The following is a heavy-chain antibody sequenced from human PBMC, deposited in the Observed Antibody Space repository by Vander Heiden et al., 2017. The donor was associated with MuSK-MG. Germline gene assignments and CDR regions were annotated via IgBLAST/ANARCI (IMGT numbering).Heavy chain of an antibody. CDR3: ARRYCSGGSCCFDY. CDR1: GGSISSSSYY. V-gene: IGHV4-39*01. Sequence: QLQLQESGPGLVKPSETLSLTCTVSGGSISSSSYYWGWIRQPPGKGLGWIGSIYYSGSTYYNPSLKSRVTISVDTSKNQFSLKLSSVTAADTAVYYCARRYCSGGSCCFDYWGQGTLVTVSS. J-gene: IGHJ4*02. D-gene: IGHD2-15*01. CDR2: IYYSGST.